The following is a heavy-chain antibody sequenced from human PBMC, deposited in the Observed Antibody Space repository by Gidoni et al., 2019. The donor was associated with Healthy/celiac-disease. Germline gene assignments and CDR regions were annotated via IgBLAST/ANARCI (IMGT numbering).Heavy chain of an antibody. CDR2: IIPIVGTA. V-gene: IGHV1-69*06. Sequence: QVQLVQSGAEVKKPGSSLKVSCKASGGTFSSSAISWVRQAPGQGLEWMGGIIPIVGTAIYAQKYQGRITITADKSTRAAYIELSSLRSEDPAVYYCAGDRGAAAGNHGGPYYGMDVWGQGTTVTVSS. CDR1: GGTFSSSA. CDR3: AGDRGAAAGNHGGPYYGMDV. D-gene: IGHD6-13*01. J-gene: IGHJ6*02.